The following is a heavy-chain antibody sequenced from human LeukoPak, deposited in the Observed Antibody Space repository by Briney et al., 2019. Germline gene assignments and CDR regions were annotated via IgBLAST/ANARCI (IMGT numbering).Heavy chain of an antibody. CDR2: FDPEVGET. CDR1: GNTLSEFS. Sequence: ASVKVSCKVTGNTLSEFSMHWVRQSPGKGLEWMGGFDPEVGETVYAQKFQGRVTMTEDTSTETAYMELSSLRSEDTAVYYCATDLLACGLKIFDPWGQGTLVTVSS. CDR3: ATDLLACGLKIFDP. V-gene: IGHV1-24*01. J-gene: IGHJ5*02.